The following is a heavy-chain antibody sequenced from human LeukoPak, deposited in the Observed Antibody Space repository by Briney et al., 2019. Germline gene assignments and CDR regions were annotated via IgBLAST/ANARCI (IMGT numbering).Heavy chain of an antibody. Sequence: GGSLRLSCAASGFTFDDYAMHWVRQAPGKGLEWVSGISWNSGSIGYADSVKGRFTISRDNAKNSLYLQMNSLRAEDTAVYYCAKGSYSKGDFWGQGVLVTVSS. CDR1: GFTFDDYA. J-gene: IGHJ4*02. D-gene: IGHD6-13*01. CDR2: ISWNSGSI. CDR3: AKGSYSKGDF. V-gene: IGHV3-9*01.